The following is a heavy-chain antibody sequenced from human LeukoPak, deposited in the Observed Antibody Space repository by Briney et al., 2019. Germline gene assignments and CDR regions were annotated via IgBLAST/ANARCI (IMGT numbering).Heavy chain of an antibody. CDR1: GFTFSSYT. D-gene: IGHD6-19*01. CDR2: ISGTGGST. Sequence: GGSLRLSCAASGFTFSSYTIHWLRQAPGKGLEYVSAISGTGGSTYYADSVKGRFTISRDNSKNTLYLQMGSLRAEDMAVYYCAEGVGYNTGWYYFDYWGQGTLVTVSS. CDR3: AEGVGYNTGWYYFDY. V-gene: IGHV3-64*02. J-gene: IGHJ4*02.